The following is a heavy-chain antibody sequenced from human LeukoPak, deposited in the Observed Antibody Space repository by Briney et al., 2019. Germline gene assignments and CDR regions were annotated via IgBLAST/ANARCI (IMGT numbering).Heavy chain of an antibody. D-gene: IGHD4-17*01. V-gene: IGHV3-30*03. Sequence: GGSLRLSCAASGFTFSSYGMHWVRQAPGKGLEWVAVISYDGSNKYYADSVKGRFTISRDNSKNTLYLQMNSLRAEGTAVYYCARDYGYSDYWGQGTLVTVSS. J-gene: IGHJ4*02. CDR3: ARDYGYSDY. CDR1: GFTFSSYG. CDR2: ISYDGSNK.